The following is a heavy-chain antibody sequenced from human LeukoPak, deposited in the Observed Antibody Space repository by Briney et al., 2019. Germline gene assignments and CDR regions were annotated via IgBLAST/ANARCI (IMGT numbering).Heavy chain of an antibody. D-gene: IGHD3-16*02. CDR2: IYYSGST. V-gene: IGHV4-59*01. Sequence: SETLSLTCTVSGGFISSYYWSWIRQPPGKGLEWIGYIYYSGSTNYNPSLKSRVTISVDTSKNQFSLKLSSVTAADTAVYYCARSDDYVWGSYRMFDYWGQGTLVTVSS. J-gene: IGHJ4*02. CDR1: GGFISSYY. CDR3: ARSDDYVWGSYRMFDY.